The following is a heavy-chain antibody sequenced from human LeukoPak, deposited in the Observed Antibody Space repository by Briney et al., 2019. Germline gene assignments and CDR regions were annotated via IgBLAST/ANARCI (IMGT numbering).Heavy chain of an antibody. CDR1: GYSFTTYW. J-gene: IGHJ1*01. CDR3: ARARYCSGGNCYAEN. D-gene: IGHD2-15*01. CDR2: IYPGDSDT. Sequence: GESLKISCKGSGYSFTTYWIGWVHQMPGKGLEWMGIIYPGDSDTRYSPSFQGQVTISADKSISTAYLQWSSLKASDTAIYYCARARYCSGGNCYAENWGQGTLVTVSS. V-gene: IGHV5-51*07.